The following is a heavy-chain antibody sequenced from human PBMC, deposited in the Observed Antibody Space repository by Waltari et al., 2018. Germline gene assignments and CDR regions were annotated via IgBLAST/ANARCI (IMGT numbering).Heavy chain of an antibody. V-gene: IGHV4-59*08. J-gene: IGHJ4*02. CDR3: ARQGSYDFWSGYPPGFDY. CDR1: GGSISSYY. CDR2: IYYSGST. D-gene: IGHD3-3*01. Sequence: QVQLQESGPGLVKPSETLSLTCTVSGGSISSYYWRWIRQPPGKGLEWIGYIYYSGSTNYNPSLKSRVTISVDTSKNQFSLKLSSVTAADTAVYYCARQGSYDFWSGYPPGFDYWGQGTLVTVSS.